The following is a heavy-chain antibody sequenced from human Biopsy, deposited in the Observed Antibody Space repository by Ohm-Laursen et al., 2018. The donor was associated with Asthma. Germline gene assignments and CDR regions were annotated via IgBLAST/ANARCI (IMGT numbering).Heavy chain of an antibody. CDR3: ARGPELDV. V-gene: IGHV4-34*01. CDR2: TNERGVT. Sequence: TLSLTCDVYPGSFSGFFWTWIRQSPGKGLEWIGETNERGVTNNNPSLKSRVIISIDTYWNRVSLKLNSVTAADTAVYYCARGPELDVWGQGTTVTVSS. CDR1: PGSFSGFF. J-gene: IGHJ6*02.